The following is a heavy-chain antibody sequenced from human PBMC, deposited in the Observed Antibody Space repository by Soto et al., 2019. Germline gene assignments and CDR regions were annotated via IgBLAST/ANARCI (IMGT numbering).Heavy chain of an antibody. V-gene: IGHV1-69*01. Sequence: QVQLVQSGAEVKKPGSSVKVSCKASGGTFSSYAISWVRQAPGQGLEWMGGIIPIFGTANYAQKFQGRVTITADESTSTAYMELSSLRSEDTAVYYCARDVAGIVATISVGNWFDPLGQGTLVTVSS. CDR3: ARDVAGIVATISVGNWFDP. D-gene: IGHD5-12*01. CDR1: GGTFSSYA. CDR2: IIPIFGTA. J-gene: IGHJ5*02.